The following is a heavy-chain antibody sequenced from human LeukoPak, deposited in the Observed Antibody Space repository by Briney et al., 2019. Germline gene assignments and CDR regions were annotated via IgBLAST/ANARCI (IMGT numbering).Heavy chain of an antibody. CDR3: ARGKGQLGDYMDV. J-gene: IGHJ6*03. CDR1: GDSISSSNYY. CDR2: LYYSGTT. Sequence: SETLSLTCTVSGDSISSSNYYWGWIRQPPGKGLEWIGSLYYSGTTYYNPSLKSRVTISVDTSKNQFSLKLSSVTAADTAVYYCARGKGQLGDYMDVWGKGTTVTVSS. V-gene: IGHV4-39*07. D-gene: IGHD6-6*01.